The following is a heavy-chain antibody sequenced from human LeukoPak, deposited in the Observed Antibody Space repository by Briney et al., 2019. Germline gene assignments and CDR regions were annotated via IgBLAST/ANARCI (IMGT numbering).Heavy chain of an antibody. J-gene: IGHJ4*02. V-gene: IGHV1-69*06. D-gene: IGHD2-15*01. CDR2: IIPIFGTA. Sequence: ASVKVSCTASGGTFSSYAISWVRQAPGQGLEWMGGIIPIFGTANYAQKFQGRVTITADKSTSTAYMELSSLRSEDTAVYYCARFKGGYCSGGSCEYFDYWGQGTLVTVSS. CDR1: GGTFSSYA. CDR3: ARFKGGYCSGGSCEYFDY.